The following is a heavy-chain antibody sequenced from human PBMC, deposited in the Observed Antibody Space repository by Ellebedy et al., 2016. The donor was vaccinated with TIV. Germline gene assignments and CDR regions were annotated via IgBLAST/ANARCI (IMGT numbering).Heavy chain of an antibody. V-gene: IGHV3-23*01. J-gene: IGHJ4*02. CDR3: AKDRTPGDGYWVFDD. Sequence: PGGSLRLSCAASGFTFSKFAITWVRQAPGKGLEWVSGIVGSGAQKYADSVKGRFTISRDNSKSTVDLQMNSLRVEDTAVYFCAKDRTPGDGYWVFDDWGQGVLVTISS. CDR1: GFTFSKFA. CDR2: IVGSGA. D-gene: IGHD5-18*01.